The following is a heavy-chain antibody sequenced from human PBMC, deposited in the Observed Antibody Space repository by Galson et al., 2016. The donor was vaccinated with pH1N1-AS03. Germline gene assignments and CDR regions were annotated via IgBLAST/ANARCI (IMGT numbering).Heavy chain of an antibody. J-gene: IGHJ4*02. CDR1: GFTFSTFA. D-gene: IGHD3-10*01. Sequence: SLRLSCAASGFTFSTFAISWLRQAPGKGLEWVACVSGSGTSTYYADSLLGRFTVSRDNSKNSLYLHMNNVSAEDTAIYYCAPYGSGRPDRAFHYWGLGTLVTVSS. CDR3: APYGSGRPDRAFHY. CDR2: VSGSGTST. V-gene: IGHV3-23*01.